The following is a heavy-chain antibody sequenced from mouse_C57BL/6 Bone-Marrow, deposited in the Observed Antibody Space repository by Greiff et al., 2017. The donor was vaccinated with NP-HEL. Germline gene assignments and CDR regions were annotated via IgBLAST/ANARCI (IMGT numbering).Heavy chain of an antibody. J-gene: IGHJ1*03. CDR2: IDPEDGET. CDR3: AYYYGSSFWYFDV. D-gene: IGHD1-1*01. Sequence: EVQLQQSGAELVKPGASVKLSCTASGFNIKDYYMHWVKQRTEQGLEWIGRIDPEDGETNYAPKFQGQATITADTSSNTAYLQLSSLTSEDTAVYYCAYYYGSSFWYFDVWGTGTTVTVSS. CDR1: GFNIKDYY. V-gene: IGHV14-2*01.